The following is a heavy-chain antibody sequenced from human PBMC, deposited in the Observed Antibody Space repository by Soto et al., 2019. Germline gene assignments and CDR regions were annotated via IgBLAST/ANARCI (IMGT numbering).Heavy chain of an antibody. J-gene: IGHJ4*02. CDR2: ISSSSSYI. V-gene: IGHV3-21*01. D-gene: IGHD1-7*01. CDR3: ARDRAKLELPLDY. CDR1: GFTFSSYS. Sequence: PGGSLRLSCAASGFTFSSYSMNWVRQAPGKGLEWVSSISSSSSYIYYADSVKGRFTISRDNAKNSLYLQMNSLRAEDTAVYYCARDRAKLELPLDYWGQGTLVIVSS.